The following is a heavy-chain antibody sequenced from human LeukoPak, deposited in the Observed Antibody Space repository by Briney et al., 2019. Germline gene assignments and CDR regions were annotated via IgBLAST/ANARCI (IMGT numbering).Heavy chain of an antibody. D-gene: IGHD3-22*01. CDR3: VRVGDYYDSGGYSSPIDY. J-gene: IGHJ4*02. CDR2: ISSSSYYI. CDR1: GFTFSSYT. Sequence: GGSLRLSCAASGFTFSSYTMNWVRQAPGKGLEWVSSISSSSYYIYYADSVKGRFTISRDNAKNSVYLQMNSLRDEDTAVYYCVRVGDYYDSGGYSSPIDYWGQGTLVTVSS. V-gene: IGHV3-21*01.